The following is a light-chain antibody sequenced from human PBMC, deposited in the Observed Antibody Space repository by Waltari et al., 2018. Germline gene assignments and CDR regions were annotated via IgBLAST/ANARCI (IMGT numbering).Light chain of an antibody. J-gene: IGKJ1*01. CDR1: QSVSNY. Sequence: EIVLTHSPATLSLSPGERATLSCRASQSVSNYLAWYQQKPGQTPRLLIYDVSNRATGIPARFSGSGSGTDFTLTISSLEPEDFAVYSCPQRRIRGTFGQGTKVEI. CDR3: PQRRIRGT. CDR2: DVS. V-gene: IGKV3-11*01.